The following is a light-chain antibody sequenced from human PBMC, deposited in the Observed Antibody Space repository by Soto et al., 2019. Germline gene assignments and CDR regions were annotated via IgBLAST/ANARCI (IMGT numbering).Light chain of an antibody. CDR1: QSFSSY. V-gene: IGKV3-11*01. CDR3: QQRSNWPPVIT. Sequence: EIVLTQSPATLSLSPGERATLSCRASQSFSSYLAWYQQKPGQAPRLLIYDASKRATGIPARFSGRGSGTDCTRTISCLEPEDFAVYYCQQRSNWPPVITFGQGTRLEMK. J-gene: IGKJ5*01. CDR2: DAS.